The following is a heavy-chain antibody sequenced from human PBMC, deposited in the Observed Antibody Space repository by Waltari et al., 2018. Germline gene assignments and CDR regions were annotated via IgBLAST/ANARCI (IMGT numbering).Heavy chain of an antibody. V-gene: IGHV1-2*06. CDR3: ARGGGDYGTFDY. Sequence: QVQLVQSGAEVKKPGASVKVSCQASGYTFTDYYMSWVRQAPGQGLEWMGRMKPNTGGASSAQKVQGRVTMTRDTSISTLYMELSSLKSDDTAVYYCARGGGDYGTFDYWGQGTLVTVSS. CDR1: GYTFTDYY. J-gene: IGHJ4*02. D-gene: IGHD4-17*01. CDR2: MKPNTGGA.